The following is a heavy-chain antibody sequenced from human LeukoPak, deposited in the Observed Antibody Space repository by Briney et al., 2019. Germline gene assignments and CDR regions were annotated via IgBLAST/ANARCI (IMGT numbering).Heavy chain of an antibody. D-gene: IGHD3-3*01. CDR2: IYSSGST. CDR1: GGSIRGYY. Sequence: SETLSLTCNVSGGSIRGYYWSWIRQPPGKGLEWIGYIYSSGSTNYNPSLKSRVTMSVDTSKNQFSLKLSSVTAADTAVYYCARVNINYDFWSGYPDYWGQGTLVTVSS. CDR3: ARVNINYDFWSGYPDY. V-gene: IGHV4-59*12. J-gene: IGHJ4*02.